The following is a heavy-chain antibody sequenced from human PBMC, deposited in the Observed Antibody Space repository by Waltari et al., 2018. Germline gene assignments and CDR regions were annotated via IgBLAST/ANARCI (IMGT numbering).Heavy chain of an antibody. CDR3: SRQVLGYCTSAACRRLES. J-gene: IGHJ4*02. V-gene: IGHV4-38-2*01. D-gene: IGHD2-2*03. CDR2: LYHAGDT. CDR1: GYSINSGYS. Sequence: QVELPEPGPGLVKPAETLSRNGDVPGYSINSGYSWGWLRQSPGKGLAWTATLYHAGDTFYNPSRKSRVTISMDTSKNQFSLKLNSVTAADTAVYFCSRQVLGYCTSAACRRLESWGQGTLVTVSS.